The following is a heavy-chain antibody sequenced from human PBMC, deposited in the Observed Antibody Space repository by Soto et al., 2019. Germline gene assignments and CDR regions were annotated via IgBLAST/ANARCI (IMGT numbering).Heavy chain of an antibody. V-gene: IGHV1-18*04. CDR3: AREVAGGSYFDYGMDV. D-gene: IGHD6-19*01. CDR2: ISAYNGNT. CDR1: GYTFTSYG. Sequence: QVQLVQSGAEVKKPGASVKVSCKASGYTFTSYGISWVRQAPGQGLEWMGWISAYNGNTNYAQKLQGRVTMTTDTSTSTADMELRSLRSDDTAVYYCAREVAGGSYFDYGMDVWGQGTTVTVSS. J-gene: IGHJ6*02.